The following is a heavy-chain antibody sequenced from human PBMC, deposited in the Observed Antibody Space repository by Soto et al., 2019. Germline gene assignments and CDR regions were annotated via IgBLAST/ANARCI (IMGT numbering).Heavy chain of an antibody. J-gene: IGHJ4*02. CDR3: ARAVAVAADFDY. V-gene: IGHV4-59*11. CDR2: IYYSGST. Sequence: TVADGTSVDHGGRRIRQPPGKGLEWIGYIYYSGSTNYNPSLKSRVTISVDTSKNQFSLKLSSVTAADTAVYYCARAVAVAADFDYWGQGTLVTVSS. CDR1: DGTSVDHG. D-gene: IGHD6-19*01.